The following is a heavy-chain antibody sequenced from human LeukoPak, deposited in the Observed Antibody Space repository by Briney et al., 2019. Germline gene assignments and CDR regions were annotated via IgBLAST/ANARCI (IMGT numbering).Heavy chain of an antibody. J-gene: IGHJ4*02. D-gene: IGHD6-19*01. CDR2: IYYNGSP. CDR3: ARGRMGSSGWYDDY. Sequence: TTSETLSLTCTVSGGSISSYYWSWIRQPPGKGLEWIGYIYYNGSPNYNPSLKSRVIISVDTSNNQFSLNLSSVTAADTAVYYCARGRMGSSGWYDDYWGQGTLVTVSS. CDR1: GGSISSYY. V-gene: IGHV4-59*01.